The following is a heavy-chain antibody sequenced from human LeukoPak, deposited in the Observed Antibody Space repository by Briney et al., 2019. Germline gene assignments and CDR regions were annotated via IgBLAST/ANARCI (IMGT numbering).Heavy chain of an antibody. J-gene: IGHJ4*02. CDR1: GGSFSGYY. V-gene: IGHV4-59*01. CDR3: ARSPTEWEYSHTLDY. D-gene: IGHD6-6*01. CDR2: IYYSGST. Sequence: SETLSLTCAVYGGSFSGYYWSWIRQPPGKGLERIGYIYYSGSTNYNPSLKSRVTISVDTSKNQFSLKLSSVTAADTAVYYCARSPTEWEYSHTLDYWGQGTLVTVSS.